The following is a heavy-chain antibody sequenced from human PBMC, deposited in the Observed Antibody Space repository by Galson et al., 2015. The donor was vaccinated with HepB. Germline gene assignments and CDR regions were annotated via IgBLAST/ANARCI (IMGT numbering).Heavy chain of an antibody. CDR1: GYTFTGYY. Sequence: SVKVSCKASGYTFTGYYMHWVRQAPGQGLEWMGWINPNSGGTNYAQKSQGWVTMTRDTSISTAYMELSRLRSDDTAVYYCARDRKEVRYFDWLSTVDDAFDIWGQGTMVTVSS. CDR2: INPNSGGT. V-gene: IGHV1-2*04. J-gene: IGHJ3*02. CDR3: ARDRKEVRYFDWLSTVDDAFDI. D-gene: IGHD3-9*01.